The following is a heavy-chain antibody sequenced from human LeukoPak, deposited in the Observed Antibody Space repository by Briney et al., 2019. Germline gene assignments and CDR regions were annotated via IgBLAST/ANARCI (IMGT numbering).Heavy chain of an antibody. Sequence: PSETLSLTCAVSGGSISSTSYYWAWIRQPPGKGLEWIGTIYYSGSTYHNPSLKSRVPMSVDTSRNQFSLKLSSVDAADTAVYYCAKAGVRYFDSSGLYAFDFWGQGTTVTVSS. CDR2: IYYSGST. CDR1: GGSISSTSYY. V-gene: IGHV4-39*01. D-gene: IGHD3-22*01. CDR3: AKAGVRYFDSSGLYAFDF. J-gene: IGHJ3*01.